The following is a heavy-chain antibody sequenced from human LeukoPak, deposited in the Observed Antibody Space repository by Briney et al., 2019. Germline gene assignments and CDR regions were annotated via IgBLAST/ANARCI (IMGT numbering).Heavy chain of an antibody. CDR3: ARVEDIVVVVAATTPDYYYGMDV. Sequence: SVKVSCKASGGTFSSYAISWVRQAPGQGLEWMGGIIPIFGTANYAQKFQGRVTITADESTSTAYMELSSLRSEDTAVYYCARVEDIVVVVAATTPDYYYGMDVWGQGTTVTVSS. V-gene: IGHV1-69*13. J-gene: IGHJ6*02. D-gene: IGHD2-15*01. CDR1: GGTFSSYA. CDR2: IIPIFGTA.